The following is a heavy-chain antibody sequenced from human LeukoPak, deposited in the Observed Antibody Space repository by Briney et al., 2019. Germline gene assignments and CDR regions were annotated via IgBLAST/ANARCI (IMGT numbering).Heavy chain of an antibody. CDR3: ASSGYYYGSGSISRRDY. CDR1: GFTFSSYA. J-gene: IGHJ4*02. D-gene: IGHD3-10*01. CDR2: ISGRGGNT. Sequence: GGSLRLSCAASGFTFSSYAMTWVRQTPGKGLEWISNISGRGGNTYYTDSVQGRFTISRDNSKNTLYLQMNSLRAEDTAVYYCASSGYYYGSGSISRRDYWGQGTLVTVSS. V-gene: IGHV3-23*01.